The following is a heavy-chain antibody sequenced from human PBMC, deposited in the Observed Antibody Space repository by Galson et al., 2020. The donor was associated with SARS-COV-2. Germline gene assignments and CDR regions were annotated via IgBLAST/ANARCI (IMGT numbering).Heavy chain of an antibody. CDR1: GFTFSSYA. CDR3: AREGIVGASTGMDV. J-gene: IGHJ6*02. D-gene: IGHD1-26*01. Sequence: GESMKISCAASGFTFSSYAMHWVRQAPGKGLEWLAVIWYDGSNKYYADSVKGRLTIFRDNSKNTLYLQMNSLRAEDTAVYYCAREGIVGASTGMDVWGQGTTVTVSS. V-gene: IGHV3-33*01. CDR2: IWYDGSNK.